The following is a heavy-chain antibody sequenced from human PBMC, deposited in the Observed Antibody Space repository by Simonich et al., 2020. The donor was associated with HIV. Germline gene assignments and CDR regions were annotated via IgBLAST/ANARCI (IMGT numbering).Heavy chain of an antibody. CDR3: ARRGSVSSGSPRYFDS. V-gene: IGHV4-34*01. D-gene: IGHD3-10*01. Sequence: QVQLQQWGAGLLKPSETLSLTCAVYGGSFSGDYWSWIRQPPGKGMEWIGEINHSGSTAYNSSLKSRVTISVDTSKNQFSLKLTSVTAADTAVYSCARRGSVSSGSPRYFDSWGHGTLVTVSS. J-gene: IGHJ4*01. CDR2: INHSGST. CDR1: GGSFSGDY.